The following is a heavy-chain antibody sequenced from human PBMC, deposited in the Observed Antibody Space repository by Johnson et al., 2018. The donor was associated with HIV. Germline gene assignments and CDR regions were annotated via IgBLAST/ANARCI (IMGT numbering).Heavy chain of an antibody. D-gene: IGHD6-19*01. CDR1: GFTVSTSY. CDR2: IYSGGST. J-gene: IGHJ3*02. V-gene: IGHV3-66*02. CDR3: AKKQWPEDDAFDI. Sequence: VQLVESGGGLVQPGGSLRLSCAVSGFTVSTSYMTWVRQAPGKGLDWVSVIYSGGSTYYADSVKGRFTISRDNSKNTLYLQMNSLRAEDTAVYYCAKKQWPEDDAFDIWGQGTMVTVSS.